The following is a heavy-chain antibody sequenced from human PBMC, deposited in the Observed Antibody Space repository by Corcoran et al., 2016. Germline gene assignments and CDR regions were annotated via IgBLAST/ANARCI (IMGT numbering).Heavy chain of an antibody. D-gene: IGHD6-19*01. CDR2: ISGSGGST. V-gene: IGHV3-23*01. Sequence: EVQLLESGGGLVQPGGSLRLSCAASGFTFSSSAMSWVRQAPGKGLEWVSAISGSGGSTYYADSVKGRFTISRDNSKNTLYLQMNSLRAEDTAVYYCADGSRGWYVNDAFDIWGQGTMVTVSS. CDR3: ADGSRGWYVNDAFDI. CDR1: GFTFSSSA. J-gene: IGHJ3*02.